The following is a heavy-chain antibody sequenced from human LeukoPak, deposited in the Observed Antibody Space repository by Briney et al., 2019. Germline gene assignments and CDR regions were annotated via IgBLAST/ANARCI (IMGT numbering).Heavy chain of an antibody. D-gene: IGHD4-23*01. CDR3: ARDRARLTVVTPGDWFDP. Sequence: PGRSLRLSCAASGFTFSSYAMHWVRQAPGKGLEWVAVISYDGSNKYYADSVKGRFTISRDNAKNSLYLQMNSLRAEDTAVYYCARDRARLTVVTPGDWFDPWGQGTLVTVSS. V-gene: IGHV3-30-3*01. J-gene: IGHJ5*02. CDR1: GFTFSSYA. CDR2: ISYDGSNK.